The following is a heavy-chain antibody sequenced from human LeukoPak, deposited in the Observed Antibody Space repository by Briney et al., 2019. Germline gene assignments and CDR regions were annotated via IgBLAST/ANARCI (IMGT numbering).Heavy chain of an antibody. CDR2: ISWNSGSI. CDR3: AKASGYYYDSSGPFDY. CDR1: GFTFDDYA. J-gene: IGHJ4*02. D-gene: IGHD3-22*01. V-gene: IGHV3-9*01. Sequence: QPGRSLRLSCAASGFTFDDYAMHWVRQAPGKGLEWVSGISWNSGSIGYADSVKGRFTISRDNAKNSLYLQMNSLRAEDTALYYCAKASGYYYDSSGPFDYWGQGTLVTVSS.